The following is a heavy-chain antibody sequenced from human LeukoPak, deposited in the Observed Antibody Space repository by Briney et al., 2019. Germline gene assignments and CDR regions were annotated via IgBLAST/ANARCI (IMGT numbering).Heavy chain of an antibody. J-gene: IGHJ5*02. CDR1: GYSFTSYW. Sequence: GESLKISCKGSGYSFTSYWIGWVRQMPGKGLEWMGIIYPGDSDTRYSPSFQGQVTISADKSISTAYLQWSSLKASDTAMYYCARLPYYNWNPLFGFDPWGQGTLVTVSS. CDR3: ARLPYYNWNPLFGFDP. V-gene: IGHV5-51*01. CDR2: IYPGDSDT. D-gene: IGHD1-20*01.